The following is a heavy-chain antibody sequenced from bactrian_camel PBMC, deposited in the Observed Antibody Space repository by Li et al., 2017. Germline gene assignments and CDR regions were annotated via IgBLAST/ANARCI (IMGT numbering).Heavy chain of an antibody. CDR3: TKVRDDSGGHFDY. CDR2: ISADGRT. D-gene: IGHD7*01. CDR1: GYTHGRAC. J-gene: IGHJ6*01. V-gene: IGHV3S55*01. Sequence: HVQLVESGGGSVQAGGSLRLSCAASGYTHGRACIGWFRRAPGKEREEVGFISADGRTIYADSVKGRFTISRDNAKNTLYLQMNSLKTEDTAVYYCTKVRDDSGGHFDYWGPGTQVTVS.